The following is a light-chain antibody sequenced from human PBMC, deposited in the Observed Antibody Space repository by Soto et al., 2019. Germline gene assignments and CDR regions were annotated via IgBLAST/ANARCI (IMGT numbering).Light chain of an antibody. CDR1: QSISTW. CDR2: TAS. J-gene: IGKJ1*01. CDR3: QQYNSAWT. Sequence: IQMTQSPSTLSASVGDRVTITCLSSQSISTWLAWYQQKPGKAPKLLIYTASNLEGGVPSRFSGSGSGTEFTLTISSLQPDDFATYYCQQYNSAWTFGQGTKVDIK. V-gene: IGKV1-5*03.